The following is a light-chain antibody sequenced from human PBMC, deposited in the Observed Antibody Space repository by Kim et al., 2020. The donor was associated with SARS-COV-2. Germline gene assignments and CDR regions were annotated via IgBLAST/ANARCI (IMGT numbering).Light chain of an antibody. CDR3: NSRDSNDNVV. CDR1: SLRSYY. J-gene: IGLJ2*01. V-gene: IGLV3-19*01. CDR2: GKN. Sequence: SSELTQDSAVSVALGQTVRITCQGDSLRSYYATWYQQKPGQAPIVVIYGKNNRHSGIPDRFSGSSSGNTASLTITGTQAGDEADYYCNSRDSNDNVVFGGGTKLTVL.